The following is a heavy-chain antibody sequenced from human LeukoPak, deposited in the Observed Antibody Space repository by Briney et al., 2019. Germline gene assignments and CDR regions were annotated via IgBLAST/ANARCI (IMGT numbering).Heavy chain of an antibody. D-gene: IGHD5-18*01. Sequence: PGGSLRLSCAASEFSVGSNYMTWVRQAPGKGLEWVSLIYSGGSTYYADSVKGRFTISRDNSKNTLYLQMNSLRAEDTAVYYCARARSSYGYGDAFDIWGQGTMVTVSS. CDR3: ARARSSYGYGDAFDI. CDR2: IYSGGST. J-gene: IGHJ3*02. V-gene: IGHV3-66*01. CDR1: EFSVGSNY.